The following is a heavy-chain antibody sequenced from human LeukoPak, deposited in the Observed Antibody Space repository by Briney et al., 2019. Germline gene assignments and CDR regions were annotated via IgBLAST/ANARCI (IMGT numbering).Heavy chain of an antibody. Sequence: ASVKVSCKASGGTFSSYAISWVRQAPGQGLEWMGCISAYNVNTNYAQKLQGRVTMTTDTSTSTAYMELRSLRSGDTAVYYCGRDYDFWSGYPAGYWGEGALVTVSS. J-gene: IGHJ4*02. D-gene: IGHD3-3*01. CDR2: ISAYNVNT. V-gene: IGHV1-18*01. CDR3: GRDYDFWSGYPAGY. CDR1: GGTFSSYA.